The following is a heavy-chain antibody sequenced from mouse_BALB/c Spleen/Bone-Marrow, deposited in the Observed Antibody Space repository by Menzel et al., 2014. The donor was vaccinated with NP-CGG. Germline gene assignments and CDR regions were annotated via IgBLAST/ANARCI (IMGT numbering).Heavy chain of an antibody. J-gene: IGHJ4*01. CDR1: GFNIKDTY. V-gene: IGHV14-3*02. Sequence: VQLQQSGAELVKPGASVKLSCTASGFNIKDTYMHWVKQRPEQGLEWIGRVDPANGNTKYDPKFQGKATITADTSSNTAYLQLSSLTSEDTAVYYCARLEYYAMDYWGQGTSVTVSS. CDR2: VDPANGNT. CDR3: ARLEYYAMDY.